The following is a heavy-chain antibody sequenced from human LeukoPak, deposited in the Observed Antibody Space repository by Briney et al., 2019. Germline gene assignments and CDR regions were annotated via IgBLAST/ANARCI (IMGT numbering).Heavy chain of an antibody. CDR1: GGSMKSYY. CDR3: RGGYGGDDN. D-gene: IGHD3-22*01. J-gene: IGHJ4*02. CDR2: IYSSGST. Sequence: SETLSLTCTVSGGSMKSYYWNWIRQPPGKGLGWIGYIYSSGSTNYNPSLKSRVTISLDTSKCQFSLELTSVTAADTAVYYCRGGYGGDDNWGQGSLVTVSS. V-gene: IGHV4-59*03.